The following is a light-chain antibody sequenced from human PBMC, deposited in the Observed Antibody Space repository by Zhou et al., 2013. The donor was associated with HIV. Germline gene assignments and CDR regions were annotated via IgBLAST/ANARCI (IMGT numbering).Light chain of an antibody. CDR3: QQYGSSPPNT. Sequence: EIVLTQSPGTLSLSPGERATLSCRASQSIRDTYLAWYQQKVGQAPRLLIYGTSSRAPGIPDRFIGGGSGTDFTLTISRLEPEDFAVYYCQQYGSSPPNTFGQGTKLEIK. J-gene: IGKJ2*01. CDR2: GTS. CDR1: QSIRDTY. V-gene: IGKV3-20*01.